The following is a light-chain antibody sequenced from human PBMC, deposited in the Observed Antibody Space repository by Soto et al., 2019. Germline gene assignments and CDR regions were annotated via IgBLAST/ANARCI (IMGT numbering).Light chain of an antibody. CDR1: SSDVGVYDY. CDR3: SSYTTSATRV. CDR2: DVS. V-gene: IGLV2-14*03. Sequence: QSVLTQPASVSGSPGQSITISCTGTSSDVGVYDYVSWYQQHPGKAPKLLIYDVSNRPAGISNHFSGSKSGNTASLTIYGLQAEDEADYYCSSYTTSATRVFGGGTKLTVL. J-gene: IGLJ2*01.